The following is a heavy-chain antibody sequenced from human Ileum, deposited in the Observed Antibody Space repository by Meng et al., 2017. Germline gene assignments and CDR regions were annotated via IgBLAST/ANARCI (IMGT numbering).Heavy chain of an antibody. CDR1: GYTFSNYA. Sequence: QVQLLHVGAEVKKPGASVKVSCKASGYTFSNYAMNWVRQAPGQRLEWMGWINAGNGDTKYSQKFQGRVTITRDTSASTGYMELSSLRSEDTAVYYCARFSSGYFFGYWGQGTLVTVSS. CDR3: ARFSSGYFFGY. J-gene: IGHJ4*02. CDR2: INAGNGDT. D-gene: IGHD3-22*01. V-gene: IGHV1-3*01.